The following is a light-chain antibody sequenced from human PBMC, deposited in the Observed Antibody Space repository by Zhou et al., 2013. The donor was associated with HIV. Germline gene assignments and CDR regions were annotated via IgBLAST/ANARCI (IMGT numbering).Light chain of an antibody. J-gene: IGKJ5*01. CDR2: RAS. CDR1: QSVGSW. V-gene: IGKV1-5*03. Sequence: DIQMTQSPSTLSASIGDRVNITCRASQSVGSWLAWFQQKPGKAPRLLIQRASTLESGVPSRFSGSGSGTEFTLTISSLQPDDFATYYCQQYDNLPRPPITFGQGTRLEIK. CDR3: QQYDNLPRPPIT.